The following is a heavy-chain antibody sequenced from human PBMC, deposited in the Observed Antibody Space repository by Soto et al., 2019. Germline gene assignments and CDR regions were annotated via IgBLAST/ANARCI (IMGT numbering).Heavy chain of an antibody. J-gene: IGHJ6*02. V-gene: IGHV4-4*07. D-gene: IGHD3-10*01. CDR1: GGSINSYY. CDR2: FHISGST. CDR3: ARDRIITLRGGGYGMDV. Sequence: KPSETLSLTCTVSGGSINSYYWSWIRQPAGQGLEWIGRFHISGSTNSNPSLKSRVTMSVDTSKNQFSLKLSSVTAADTAVYYCARDRIITLRGGGYGMDVWGQGTTVTVSS.